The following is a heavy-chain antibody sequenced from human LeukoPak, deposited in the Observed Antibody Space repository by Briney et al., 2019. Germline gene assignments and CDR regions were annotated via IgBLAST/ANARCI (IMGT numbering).Heavy chain of an antibody. J-gene: IGHJ6*03. CDR2: ISAYNGNT. Sequence: ASVKVSCKASGYTFTSYGISWVRQAPGQGLEWMGWISAYNGNTNYAQKLQGRVTMTTDTSTSTAYMELSSLRSEDTAVYYCARDRGSHCSSTSCYSNYYYYMDVWGKGTTVTVSS. CDR1: GYTFTSYG. D-gene: IGHD2-2*02. V-gene: IGHV1-18*01. CDR3: ARDRGSHCSSTSCYSNYYYYMDV.